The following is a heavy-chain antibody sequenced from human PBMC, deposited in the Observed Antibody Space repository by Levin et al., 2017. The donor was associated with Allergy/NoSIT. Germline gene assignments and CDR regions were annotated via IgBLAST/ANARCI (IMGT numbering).Heavy chain of an antibody. Sequence: PSETLSLTCTVSGGSISPSYWSWIRQPPGKGLEWIGYIYYSGSTNYNPSLKSRVTISVDTSKNQFSLRLSSVTAADTAVYYCTRQHQLGYCSGTSCQNSYYYGMDVWGRGTTVTVSS. J-gene: IGHJ6*02. CDR3: TRQHQLGYCSGTSCQNSYYYGMDV. D-gene: IGHD2-2*01. CDR1: GGSISPSY. V-gene: IGHV4-59*08. CDR2: IYYSGST.